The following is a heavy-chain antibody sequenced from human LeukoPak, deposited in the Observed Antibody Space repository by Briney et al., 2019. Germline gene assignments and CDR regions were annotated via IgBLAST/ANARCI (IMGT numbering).Heavy chain of an antibody. D-gene: IGHD6-13*01. V-gene: IGHV3-66*01. CDR2: IYSGGST. CDR3: AFIAAAYYGMDV. J-gene: IGHJ6*02. Sequence: GGSLRLSCAASGFTVSSNYMSWVRQAPGKGMEWVSVIYSGGSTYYADFVKGRFTITRDNSKNTLYLQMNSLRAADTAVYYCAFIAAAYYGMDVWGQGTTVTVSS. CDR1: GFTVSSNY.